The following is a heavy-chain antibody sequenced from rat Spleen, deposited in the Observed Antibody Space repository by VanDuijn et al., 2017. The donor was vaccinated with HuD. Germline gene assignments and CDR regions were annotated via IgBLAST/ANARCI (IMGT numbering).Heavy chain of an antibody. CDR2: INSAGST. Sequence: EVQLQELGPGLVKPSQSLSLTCSVTGYSITSSYRWNWIRKFPGNKLEWMGYINSAGSTNYNPSLKSRISITRDTSKNQFFLQVNSVTTEDTATYYCARHYGGYSEYVMDAWGQGASVTVSS. J-gene: IGHJ4*01. CDR3: ARHYGGYSEYVMDA. D-gene: IGHD1-11*01. V-gene: IGHV3-3*01. CDR1: GYSITSSYR.